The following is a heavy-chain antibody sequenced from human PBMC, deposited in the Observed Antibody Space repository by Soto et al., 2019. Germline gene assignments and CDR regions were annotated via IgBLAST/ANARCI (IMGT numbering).Heavy chain of an antibody. J-gene: IGHJ6*02. D-gene: IGHD1-26*01. CDR2: ISSGGLTI. Sequence: QVHLVESGGGLVKPGGSLRLSCTASGFTFSDYYMTWLRQAPGKGLEWLSYISSGGLTIYYADSVKGRFTVSRDNAKNSMYLQMNTLRVEDTAVYYCARDPGIYYGMDVWGQGTTVTVSS. CDR1: GFTFSDYY. CDR3: ARDPGIYYGMDV. V-gene: IGHV3-11*01.